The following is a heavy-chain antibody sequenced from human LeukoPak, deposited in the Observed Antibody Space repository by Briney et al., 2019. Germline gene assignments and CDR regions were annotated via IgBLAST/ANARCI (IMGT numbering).Heavy chain of an antibody. Sequence: GGSLRLSCAASGFTFSSYDMNWVRQAPGKGLEWVSYISSGGSTMYYADSLKGRFTISRDNRKNSLYPQMSSLRDEDTALYYCARAKGNNWHYDYWGQGTLVTVSS. J-gene: IGHJ4*02. CDR3: ARAKGNNWHYDY. CDR2: ISSGGSTM. CDR1: GFTFSSYD. V-gene: IGHV3-48*03. D-gene: IGHD1-7*01.